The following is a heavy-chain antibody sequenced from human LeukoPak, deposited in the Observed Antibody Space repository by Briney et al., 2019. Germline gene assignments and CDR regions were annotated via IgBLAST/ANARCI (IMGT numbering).Heavy chain of an antibody. CDR3: ARDGAPYYYDSSGYGAFDY. CDR1: GASIRSYY. Sequence: SSETLSLTCTVSGASIRSYYWSWIRQPPGKGLEWIGYIYYSGSTNYNPSLKSRVTISVDTSKNQFSLKLSSVTAADTAVYYCARDGAPYYYDSSGYGAFDYWGQGTLVTVSS. D-gene: IGHD3-22*01. V-gene: IGHV4-59*01. CDR2: IYYSGST. J-gene: IGHJ4*02.